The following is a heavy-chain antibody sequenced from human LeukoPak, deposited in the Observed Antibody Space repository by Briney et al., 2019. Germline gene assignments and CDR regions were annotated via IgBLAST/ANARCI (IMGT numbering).Heavy chain of an antibody. V-gene: IGHV4-39*06. Sequence: SETLSLTCTVSGGSISSSSYYWGWIRQPPGKGLEWIGTLYYSGSTFYHPSLKSRVTISLDTAKNQFALKVSPGTASDTAVDYCARRYGSGSSGTFDYGGQGTLVTVSS. CDR3: ARRYGSGSSGTFDY. J-gene: IGHJ4*02. CDR1: GGSISSSSYY. CDR2: LYYSGST. D-gene: IGHD3-10*01.